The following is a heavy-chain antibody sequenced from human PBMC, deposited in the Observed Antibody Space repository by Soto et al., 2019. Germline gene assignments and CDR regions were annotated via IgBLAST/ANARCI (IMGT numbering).Heavy chain of an antibody. CDR1: GGSFSGYY. J-gene: IGHJ6*02. D-gene: IGHD6-19*01. Sequence: PSDTLSLTCAVYGGSFSGYYCSWIRQPPGKGLEWIGEINHSGSTNYNPSLKSRVTISVDTSKNQFSLKLSSVTAADTAVYYCARGLGRSSGWYGRGFGMDVWGQGTTVTVSS. CDR2: INHSGST. V-gene: IGHV4-34*01. CDR3: ARGLGRSSGWYGRGFGMDV.